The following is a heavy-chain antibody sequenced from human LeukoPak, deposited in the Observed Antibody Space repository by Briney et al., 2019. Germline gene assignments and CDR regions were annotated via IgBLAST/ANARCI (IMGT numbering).Heavy chain of an antibody. J-gene: IGHJ4*02. V-gene: IGHV3-64D*06. D-gene: IGHD6-13*01. Sequence: GGSLRLSCSASGFTFSSYAMHWVRQAPGKGLEYVSAISSNGGSTYYADSVKGRFTISRDNSKNTLYLQVSSLRAEDTAVYYCVKEGTPSIAAAGTPFLWPFDYWGQGTLVTVSS. CDR3: VKEGTPSIAAAGTPFLWPFDY. CDR2: ISSNGGST. CDR1: GFTFSSYA.